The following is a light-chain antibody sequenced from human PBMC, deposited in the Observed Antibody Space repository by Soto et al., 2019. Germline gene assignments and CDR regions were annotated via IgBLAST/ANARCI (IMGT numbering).Light chain of an antibody. CDR1: SSNIGNNY. Sequence: QSVVKQPPSVSAAPGQKVTISCSGSSSNIGNNYVSWYQQLPGTAPKLLIYENNKRPSGIPDRFSGSKSGTSATLGITGLQTGDEADYYCGTWDSSLSGVFGGGTKVTVL. CDR2: ENN. V-gene: IGLV1-51*02. J-gene: IGLJ3*02. CDR3: GTWDSSLSGV.